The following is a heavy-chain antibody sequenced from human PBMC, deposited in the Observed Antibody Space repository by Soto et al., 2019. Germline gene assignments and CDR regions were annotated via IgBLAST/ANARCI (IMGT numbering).Heavy chain of an antibody. CDR3: AKDSGRGAAAPGRALDY. Sequence: GGSLRLSCAASGFTFSSYGMHWVRQAPGKGLEWVALISYDGSNKYYADSVKGRFTISRDNSKNPLDLQMNSLRAEDTAVYYCAKDSGRGAAAPGRALDYWGQGTLVTVSS. CDR2: ISYDGSNK. D-gene: IGHD3-10*01. J-gene: IGHJ4*02. V-gene: IGHV3-30*18. CDR1: GFTFSSYG.